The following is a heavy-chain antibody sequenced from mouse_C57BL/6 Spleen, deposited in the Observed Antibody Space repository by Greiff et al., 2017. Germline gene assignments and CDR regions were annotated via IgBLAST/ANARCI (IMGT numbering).Heavy chain of an antibody. CDR3: GRGLGRGYFGV. Sequence: QVQLQQPGAELVKPGASVKLSCKASGYTFTSYWMQWVKQRPGQGLEWIGEIDPSDSYTNYNQKFKGKATLTVDTSSSTAYMQLSSLTSEDAADYYGGRGLGRGYFGVWGTGTTVTVAS. CDR2: IDPSDSYT. CDR1: GYTFTSYW. J-gene: IGHJ1*03. D-gene: IGHD4-1*01. V-gene: IGHV1-50*01.